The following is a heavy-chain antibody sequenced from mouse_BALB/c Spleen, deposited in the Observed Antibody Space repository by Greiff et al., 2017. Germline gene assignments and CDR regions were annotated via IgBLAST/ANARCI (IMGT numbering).Heavy chain of an antibody. J-gene: IGHJ3*01. V-gene: IGHV1-4*01. CDR2: INPSSGYT. D-gene: IGHD2-4*01. CDR3: ARPIYYDYDDFAY. CDR1: GYTFTSYT. Sequence: QVQLKESGAELARPGASVKMSCKASGYTFTSYTMHWVKQRPGQGLEWIGYINPSSGYTNYNQKFKDKATLTADKSSSTAYMQLSSLTSEDSAVYYCARPIYYDYDDFAYWGQGTLVTVSA.